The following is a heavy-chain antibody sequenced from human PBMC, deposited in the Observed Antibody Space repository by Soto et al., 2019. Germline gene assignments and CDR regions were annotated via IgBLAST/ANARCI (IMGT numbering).Heavy chain of an antibody. CDR2: IYYSGST. V-gene: IGHV4-61*01. Sequence: QVQLQESGPGLVKPSETLSLTCTVSGGSVSSGSYYWSWIRQPPGKGMEWIGYIYYSGSTNYNPSLKSRVTISVDTSKKQFSLKLSSVTAAYSAVEYGAREYCSSTSCPNWYFDLWGRGTLVTVSS. CDR3: AREYCSSTSCPNWYFDL. CDR1: GGSVSSGSYY. J-gene: IGHJ2*01. D-gene: IGHD2-2*01.